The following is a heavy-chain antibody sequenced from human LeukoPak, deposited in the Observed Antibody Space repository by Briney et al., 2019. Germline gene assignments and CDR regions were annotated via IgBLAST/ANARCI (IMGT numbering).Heavy chain of an antibody. Sequence: SETLSLTCTVSGGSISSSSYYWGWIRQPPGKGLEWIGSIYYSGSTYYNPSLKSRVTISVDTSKNQFSLKLSSVTAADTAVYYCARDPSSSSHHSDYWGQGTLVTVSS. CDR1: GGSISSSSYY. V-gene: IGHV4-39*07. CDR3: ARDPSSSSHHSDY. D-gene: IGHD6-6*01. CDR2: IYYSGST. J-gene: IGHJ4*02.